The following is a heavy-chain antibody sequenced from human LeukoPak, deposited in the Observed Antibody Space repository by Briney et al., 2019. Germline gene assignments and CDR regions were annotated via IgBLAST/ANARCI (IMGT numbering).Heavy chain of an antibody. V-gene: IGHV3-15*01. Sequence: GGSLRLSCAASGFTFSNAWMSWVRQAPGKGLEWVGRIKSKTDGGTTDYAAPVKGRFTISRDNSKNTLYLQMNSLRAEDTAVYYCARGGPAAGRFDYWGQGTLVTVSS. CDR3: ARGGPAAGRFDY. J-gene: IGHJ4*02. CDR2: IKSKTDGGTT. CDR1: GFTFSNAW. D-gene: IGHD6-13*01.